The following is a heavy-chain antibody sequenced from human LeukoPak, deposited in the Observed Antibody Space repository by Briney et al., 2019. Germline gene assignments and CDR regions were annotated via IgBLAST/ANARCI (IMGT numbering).Heavy chain of an antibody. Sequence: GGSLRLSCAASGFSFNNYAMSWVRQAPGKGLEWVSAISTTGGSTYYADSVKGRFTISRDNSKNTLSLQKDSLRVEDTAVYYCAKDWTTVVTPKGYYFDSWGQGTLVTVSS. CDR1: GFSFNNYA. J-gene: IGHJ4*02. CDR2: ISTTGGST. V-gene: IGHV3-23*01. D-gene: IGHD4-23*01. CDR3: AKDWTTVVTPKGYYFDS.